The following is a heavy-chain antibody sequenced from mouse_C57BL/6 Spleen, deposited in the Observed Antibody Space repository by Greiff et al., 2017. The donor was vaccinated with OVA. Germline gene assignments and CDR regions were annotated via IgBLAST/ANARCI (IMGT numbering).Heavy chain of an antibody. CDR3: ERNWGHYCDY. CDR2: INPGSGGT. Sequence: VQLQQSGAELVRPGTSVKVSCKASGYAFTNYLIEWVKQRPGQGLELIGVINPGSGGTNYNEKFKGKATLTADKSSSTAYIQLSSLTSEDSAVYFCERNWGHYCDYWGQGTTLTVSS. V-gene: IGHV1-54*01. J-gene: IGHJ2*01. CDR1: GYAFTNYL.